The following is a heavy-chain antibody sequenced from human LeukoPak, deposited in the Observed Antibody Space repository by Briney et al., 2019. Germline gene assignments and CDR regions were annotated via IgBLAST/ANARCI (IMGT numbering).Heavy chain of an antibody. CDR2: IYSGGST. D-gene: IGHD2-2*01. CDR1: GGSISSSNW. J-gene: IGHJ4*02. CDR3: AKDSGIVVVPAAIRGTFVY. V-gene: IGHV3-53*01. Sequence: ETLSLTCAVSGGSISSSNWWSWVRQAPGKGLEWVSVIYSGGSTYYADSVKGRFTISRDNSKNTLYLQMNSLRAEDTAVYYCAKDSGIVVVPAAIRGTFVYWGQGTLVTVSS.